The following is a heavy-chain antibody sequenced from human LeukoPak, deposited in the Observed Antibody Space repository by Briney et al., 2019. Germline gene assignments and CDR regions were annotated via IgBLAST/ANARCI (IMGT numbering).Heavy chain of an antibody. CDR1: GFTFSNYW. D-gene: IGHD3-10*01. Sequence: GGSLRLSCEASGFTFSNYWMSWVRQAPGNGPEWVANIKEDESEKNYVDSVKGRFTISRDSAKNSLYLQMNSLRAEDTAVYYCARVTSGSSYRPFDYWGQGTLVTVSS. J-gene: IGHJ4*02. CDR3: ARVTSGSSYRPFDY. CDR2: IKEDESEK. V-gene: IGHV3-7*01.